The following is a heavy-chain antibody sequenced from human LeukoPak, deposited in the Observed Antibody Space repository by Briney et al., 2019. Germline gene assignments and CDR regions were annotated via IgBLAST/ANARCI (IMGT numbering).Heavy chain of an antibody. V-gene: IGHV4-39*07. CDR3: ARDGFGIAVAGTPRVWYFDL. Sequence: PSETLSLTCTVSGGSISSSSYYWGWIRQPPGKGLEWIGSIYYSGSTYYNPSLKSRVTISVDTSKNQFSLKLSSVTAADTAVYYCARDGFGIAVAGTPRVWYFDLWGRGTLVTVSS. CDR1: GGSISSSSYY. J-gene: IGHJ2*01. D-gene: IGHD6-19*01. CDR2: IYYSGST.